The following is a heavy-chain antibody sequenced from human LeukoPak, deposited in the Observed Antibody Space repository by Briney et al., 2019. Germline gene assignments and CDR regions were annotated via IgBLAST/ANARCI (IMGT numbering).Heavy chain of an antibody. J-gene: IGHJ4*02. CDR1: GFMFSSNW. V-gene: IGHV3-7*03. CDR2: IKEDGTET. Sequence: GGSLRLSCAASGFMFSSNWMSWVRLAPGKGLEWVANIKEDGTETYYVDSVKGRFTISRDNAKNSLYLQMNSLRVEDTAVYCCAKEGRTLQTYWGQGTLVTVSS. D-gene: IGHD5-24*01. CDR3: AKEGRTLQTY.